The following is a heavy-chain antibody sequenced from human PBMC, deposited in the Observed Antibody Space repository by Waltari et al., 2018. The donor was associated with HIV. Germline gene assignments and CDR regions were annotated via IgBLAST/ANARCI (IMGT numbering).Heavy chain of an antibody. V-gene: IGHV5-51*03. CDR3: ARGNRWQVLSWFDY. D-gene: IGHD6-19*01. Sequence: EVHLVQSGAEVKKPGESLKISCQASGFRFTNSWIGWVRQMPGKGLEWMGVIYAGYADTTYSPSFQGQVTISTDKSINTAYLQWSSLKASDTAIYYCARGNRWQVLSWFDYWGQGTLVTVSS. J-gene: IGHJ4*02. CDR1: GFRFTNSW. CDR2: IYAGYADT.